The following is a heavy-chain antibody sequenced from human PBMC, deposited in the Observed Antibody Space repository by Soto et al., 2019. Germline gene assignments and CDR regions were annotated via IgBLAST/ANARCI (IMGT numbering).Heavy chain of an antibody. Sequence: EVQLLESGGGLVQPGGSLRLSCVASGFTFKNYDMRWVRQAPGKGLEWVSGISGSGAITYYADSVRGRFTISRDNSKNTLYLQLNSLGAEDTAIYYCAKDLQFRSYYESAGHYNNWGQGTLVTVSS. CDR2: ISGSGAIT. J-gene: IGHJ4*02. D-gene: IGHD3-9*01. CDR1: GFTFKNYD. V-gene: IGHV3-23*01. CDR3: AKDLQFRSYYESAGHYNN.